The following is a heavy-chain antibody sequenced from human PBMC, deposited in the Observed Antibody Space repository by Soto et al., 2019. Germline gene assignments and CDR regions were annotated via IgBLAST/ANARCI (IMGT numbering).Heavy chain of an antibody. Sequence: LSETLSLTCTVSGGSISNYFCNWIRQPAGKGLEWIGRIDNSGSTNYNPSLKSRITMSADTSRNQFSLKLNSVTAADTAVYYCARGGQDFWSGPFDYWGQGALVIVSS. CDR3: ARGGQDFWSGPFDY. CDR1: GGSISNYF. CDR2: IDNSGST. V-gene: IGHV4-4*07. D-gene: IGHD3-3*01. J-gene: IGHJ4*02.